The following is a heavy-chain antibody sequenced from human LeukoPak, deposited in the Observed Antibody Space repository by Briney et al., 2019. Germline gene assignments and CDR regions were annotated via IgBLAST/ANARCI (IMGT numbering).Heavy chain of an antibody. D-gene: IGHD6-6*01. V-gene: IGHV4-59*01. J-gene: IGHJ4*02. Sequence: SETLSLTCTVSGGSISSYYWSWIRQPPGKGLEWIGYIYYSGSTNYNPSLKSRVTISVDTSKNQFSLKLSSVTAADTAVYYCARENLRAARRFDYWGQGTLITVSS. CDR3: ARENLRAARRFDY. CDR1: GGSISSYY. CDR2: IYYSGST.